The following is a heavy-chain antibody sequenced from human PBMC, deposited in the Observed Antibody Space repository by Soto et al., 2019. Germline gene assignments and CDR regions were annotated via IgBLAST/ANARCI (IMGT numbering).Heavy chain of an antibody. CDR3: ARQVDTDWYFDL. V-gene: IGHV1-18*04. Sequence: QVQLVQSGAEVKKPGASVKVSCKASGYTFTSYGISWVRQAPGQGLEWMGWISAYNGNTNYAQKFQGRVTITADESTSTAYMELSSLRSEDTAVYYCARQVDTDWYFDLWGRGTLVTVSS. CDR1: GYTFTSYG. CDR2: ISAYNGNT. D-gene: IGHD5-18*01. J-gene: IGHJ2*01.